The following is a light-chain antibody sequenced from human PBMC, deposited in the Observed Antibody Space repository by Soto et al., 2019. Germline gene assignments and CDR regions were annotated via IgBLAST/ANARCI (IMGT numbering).Light chain of an antibody. Sequence: EIVLTQSPGTLSLSPGERATLSCRASQTLSNSFIAWYQQKPGQAPRLLIYDTSSRATGVPDRYSASGSGTDFTLTISRLEPEAFAVFFCQQYGTSEIIFGQGTRLEIK. J-gene: IGKJ5*01. CDR1: QTLSNSF. CDR3: QQYGTSEII. V-gene: IGKV3-20*01. CDR2: DTS.